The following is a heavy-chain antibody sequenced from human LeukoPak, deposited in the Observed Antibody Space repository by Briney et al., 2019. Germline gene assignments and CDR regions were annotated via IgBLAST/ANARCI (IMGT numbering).Heavy chain of an antibody. CDR2: IWYDGSNK. V-gene: IGHV3-33*01. J-gene: IGHJ4*02. CDR3: ARDIGSGSFDY. Sequence: WVAVIWYDGSNKYYADSVKGRFTISRDNSKNTLYLQMNSLRAEDTAVYYCARDIGSGSFDYWGQGTLVTVSS. D-gene: IGHD3-10*01.